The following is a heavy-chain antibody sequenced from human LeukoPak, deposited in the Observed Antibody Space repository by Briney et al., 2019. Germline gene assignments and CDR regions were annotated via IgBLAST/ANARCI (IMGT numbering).Heavy chain of an antibody. Sequence: TGGSLRLSCAASGFTFSSYAMSWVRQAPGKGLEWVSAISGSGGSTYYADSVKGRFTISRDNSKNTLYLQMNSLRAEDTAVYYCEKDRSRSGGLLWFGELSVYFDYRGQGTLVTVSS. CDR1: GFTFSSYA. CDR2: ISGSGGST. J-gene: IGHJ4*02. V-gene: IGHV3-23*01. D-gene: IGHD3-10*01. CDR3: EKDRSRSGGLLWFGELSVYFDY.